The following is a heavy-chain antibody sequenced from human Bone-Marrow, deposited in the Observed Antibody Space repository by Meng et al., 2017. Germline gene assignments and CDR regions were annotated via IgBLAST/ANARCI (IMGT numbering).Heavy chain of an antibody. CDR1: GGPISSGGYY. J-gene: IGHJ4*02. Sequence: VQLQESGPGLVTPSQTLSLPCTVSGGPISSGGYYWSWIRQHPGKGLGWIGYIYYSESTYYNPSLKSRVTISVDTSKNQFSLRLSSVTAADTAVYYCARESSSGSYYFDYWGQGTLVTVSS. CDR2: IYYSEST. CDR3: ARESSSGSYYFDY. V-gene: IGHV4-31*03. D-gene: IGHD6-19*01.